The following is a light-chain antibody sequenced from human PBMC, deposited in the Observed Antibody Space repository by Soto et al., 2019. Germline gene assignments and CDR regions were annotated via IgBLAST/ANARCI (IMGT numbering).Light chain of an antibody. CDR2: AAS. Sequence: DIQMTQSPSSVSASVGDRVTITCRASQGLGRSLAWYQQKPGKAPKLLIYAASNLLSDVPSTFSGSGSGTHFTLTISSLQPEDSATYYCQQANSSPPWTFGQGTKVEI. CDR3: QQANSSPPWT. V-gene: IGKV1-12*01. J-gene: IGKJ1*01. CDR1: QGLGRS.